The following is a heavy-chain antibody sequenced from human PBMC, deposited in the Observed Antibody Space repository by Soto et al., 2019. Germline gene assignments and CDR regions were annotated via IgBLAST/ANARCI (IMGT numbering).Heavy chain of an antibody. CDR3: TRWNGYGDL. J-gene: IGHJ5*02. CDR2: VSGGSGVT. Sequence: GGSLRLSCVVSGFSFSTYGVTWVRQAPGKGLEWVCGVSGGSGVTHYTDSVKGRFTISGDDSKNTVYLQMHSLRGEDTAVYYCTRWNGYGDLWGQGTLVTVSS. V-gene: IGHV3-23*01. CDR1: GFSFSTYG. D-gene: IGHD1-1*01.